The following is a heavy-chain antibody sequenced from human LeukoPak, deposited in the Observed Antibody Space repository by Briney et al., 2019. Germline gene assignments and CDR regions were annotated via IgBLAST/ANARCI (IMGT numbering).Heavy chain of an antibody. Sequence: KPSETLSLTCSISGASFRSYHWSWIRQPPGKGLEWIGSIYYSGSTYYNPSLKSRVTISVDTSKNQFSLKLSSVTAADTAVYYCASGHYDSSGGVAFDIWGQGTMVTVSS. CDR1: GASFRSYH. CDR3: ASGHYDSSGGVAFDI. CDR2: IYYSGST. D-gene: IGHD3-22*01. V-gene: IGHV4-39*01. J-gene: IGHJ3*02.